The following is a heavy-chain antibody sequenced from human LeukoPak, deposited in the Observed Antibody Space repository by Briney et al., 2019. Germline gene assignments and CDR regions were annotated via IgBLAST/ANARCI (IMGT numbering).Heavy chain of an antibody. V-gene: IGHV3-53*01. Sequence: PGGSLILSCAASGFTVSSNYMSWVRQAPGKGLELVSVIYSGGSTNYADSVMGRFTFSRNNSKNTLYLQMNSLRAEDTAVYYCARDSSSSGGGWFDPGGQGTLVTVPS. CDR1: GFTVSSNY. CDR2: IYSGGST. J-gene: IGHJ5*02. CDR3: ARDSSSSGGGWFDP. D-gene: IGHD6-6*01.